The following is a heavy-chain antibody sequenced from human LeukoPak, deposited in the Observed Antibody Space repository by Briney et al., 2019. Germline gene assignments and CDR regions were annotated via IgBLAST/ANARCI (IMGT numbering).Heavy chain of an antibody. D-gene: IGHD3-10*01. Sequence: PGGSLRLSCAASGFTFSSYWMSWVRQAPGKGLEWVANIKQDGSEKYYVDSVKGRFTISRDNAKNSLYLQMNSLRAEDTAVYYCARIWFGELSPQDYWGQGTLVTVSS. CDR2: IKQDGSEK. V-gene: IGHV3-7*01. J-gene: IGHJ4*02. CDR1: GFTFSSYW. CDR3: ARIWFGELSPQDY.